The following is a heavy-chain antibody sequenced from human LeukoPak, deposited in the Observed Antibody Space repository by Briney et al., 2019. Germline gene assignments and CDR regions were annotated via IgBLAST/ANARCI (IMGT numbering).Heavy chain of an antibody. CDR1: GGSISSYY. D-gene: IGHD6-6*01. CDR2: IYYSGST. Sequence: SETLSLTCTVSGGSISSYYWSWIRQPPGKGLEWTGYIYYSGSTNYNPSLKSRVTISVDTSKNQFSLKLSSVTAADTAVYYCARGLRSSSSWEYNWFDPWGQGTLVTVSS. CDR3: ARGLRSSSSWEYNWFDP. J-gene: IGHJ5*02. V-gene: IGHV4-59*12.